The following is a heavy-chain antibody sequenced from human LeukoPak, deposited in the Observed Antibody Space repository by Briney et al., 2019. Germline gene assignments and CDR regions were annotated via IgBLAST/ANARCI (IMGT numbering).Heavy chain of an antibody. CDR2: LYYSGTT. Sequence: SETLSLTCTVSGGSISSSNYYWGWIRQPPGKGLHWIGSLYYSGTTYSNPSLKSRVTISVDTSKNQFSLKLTSVTAADTAVYYCARLEMMDYGDYDNFDYWGQGTLVTVSS. J-gene: IGHJ4*02. CDR3: ARLEMMDYGDYDNFDY. D-gene: IGHD4-17*01. CDR1: GGSISSSNYY. V-gene: IGHV4-39*01.